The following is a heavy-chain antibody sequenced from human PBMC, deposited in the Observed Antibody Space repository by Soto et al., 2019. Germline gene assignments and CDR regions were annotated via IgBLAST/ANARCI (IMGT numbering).Heavy chain of an antibody. D-gene: IGHD2-15*01. V-gene: IGHV1-18*01. J-gene: IGHJ2*01. Sequence: QIQLVQSGAEVKKPGASVKVSGKASGYTLNNYGISWGRQAPGQGLEWMGWIGPYNGNTDHAQNFQGRVTMTTDTSTNTAYKELRSLRSDDTALYYCARCYCSVGSCYTCWHFDLWGRGTLVTVSS. CDR2: IGPYNGNT. CDR1: GYTLNNYG. CDR3: ARCYCSVGSCYTCWHFDL.